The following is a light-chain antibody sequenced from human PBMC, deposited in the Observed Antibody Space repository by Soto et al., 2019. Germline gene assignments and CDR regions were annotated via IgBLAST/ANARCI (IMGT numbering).Light chain of an antibody. J-gene: IGLJ2*01. CDR3: SSYTSSSTLGV. CDR2: EVS. CDR1: SSDVGGYNY. V-gene: IGLV2-14*01. Sequence: QSALTQPASVSGSPGQSITISCTGTSSDVGGYNYVSWYQQHPGKAPKLMIYEVSTRPSGVSNRFSGSKSGNTASLTISGLQAEDEADYYCSSYTSSSTLGVFGGGTKLTVL.